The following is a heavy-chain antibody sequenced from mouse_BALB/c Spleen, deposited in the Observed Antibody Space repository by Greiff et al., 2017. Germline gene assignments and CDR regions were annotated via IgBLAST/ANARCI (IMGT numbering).Heavy chain of an antibody. CDR1: GFTFSSYT. CDR2: ISSGGSYT. D-gene: IGHD2-3*01. J-gene: IGHJ2*01. CDR3: TRADDGYSDY. V-gene: IGHV5-6-4*01. Sequence: EVMLVESGGGLVKPGGSLKLSCAASGFTFSSYTMSWVRQTPGKRLEWVATISSGGSYTYYPDSVKGRFTISRDNAKNTLYLQMSSLKSEDTAIYYCTRADDGYSDYWGQGTTVTVSS.